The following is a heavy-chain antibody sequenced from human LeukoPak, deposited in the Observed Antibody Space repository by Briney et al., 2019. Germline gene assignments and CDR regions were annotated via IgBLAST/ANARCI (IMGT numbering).Heavy chain of an antibody. CDR3: ARDGFTAGTWFDP. V-gene: IGHV4-59*01. Sequence: PSVTLSLTCTVSGGSISSYYWSWIRQPPGKGLEWIGYIYYSGSTNYNPSLKSRVTISVDTSKNQFSLKLSSVTAADTAVYYCARDGFTAGTWFDPWGQGTLVTVSS. CDR1: GGSISSYY. D-gene: IGHD1-1*01. CDR2: IYYSGST. J-gene: IGHJ5*02.